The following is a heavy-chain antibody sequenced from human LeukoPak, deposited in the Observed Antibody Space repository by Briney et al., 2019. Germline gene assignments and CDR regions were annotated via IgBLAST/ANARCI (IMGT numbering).Heavy chain of an antibody. Sequence: GGSLRLSCAASGFTFSSYAMSWVRRAPGKGLEWVSSFSGSGGTTYYADSMKGRFTISRDNSRNTLYLQMNSLRAEDTAIYYCAKEGGLVLREATINYWGQGTLVAVSS. D-gene: IGHD5-12*01. J-gene: IGHJ4*02. V-gene: IGHV3-23*01. CDR1: GFTFSSYA. CDR2: FSGSGGTT. CDR3: AKEGGLVLREATINY.